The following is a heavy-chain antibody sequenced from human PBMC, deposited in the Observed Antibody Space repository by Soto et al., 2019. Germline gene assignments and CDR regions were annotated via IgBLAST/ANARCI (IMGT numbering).Heavy chain of an antibody. V-gene: IGHV3-7*01. CDR1: GFNFGASW. Sequence: EVQLMESGGGLVQPGGSLRLSCAASGFNFGASWMAWVRQAPGKGLEWVADIKQDGSEKNYVDSVKGRVTIYRDDAKNSLYLQMNSLRAEDTAVYYCARDTFYGAIDYWGLGTLVTVSS. D-gene: IGHD3-10*01. CDR3: ARDTFYGAIDY. J-gene: IGHJ4*02. CDR2: IKQDGSEK.